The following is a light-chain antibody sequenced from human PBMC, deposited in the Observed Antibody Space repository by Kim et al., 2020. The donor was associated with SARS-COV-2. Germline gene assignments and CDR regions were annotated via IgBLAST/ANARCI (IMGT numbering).Light chain of an antibody. CDR2: AAS. Sequence: SAGERLKITCRASQGSNNDLVWYQQKPGRAPRLLIYAASTLQSGVRSRFSGSGSGTDFTLTISSLQPEDFATYYCQKYNSAPALTFGGGTTVDIK. CDR1: QGSNND. J-gene: IGKJ4*01. V-gene: IGKV1-27*01. CDR3: QKYNSAPALT.